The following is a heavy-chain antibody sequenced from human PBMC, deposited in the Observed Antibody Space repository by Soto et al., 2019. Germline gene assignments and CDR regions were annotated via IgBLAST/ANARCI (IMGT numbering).Heavy chain of an antibody. V-gene: IGHV2-5*02. CDR3: AHKRDVSRGFKS. CDR1: GFSFSINGVA. Sequence: QITLKESGPTLGKPTQTLTLTCTFSGFSFSINGVAVGWIRQPPGQALEWLALIYWDDDQRYNPSLKNRLTITKDTSRNQVVLTMTNMDPVDTATYYCAHKRDVSRGFKSWGQGTLVTVSS. J-gene: IGHJ5*01. CDR2: IYWDDDQ.